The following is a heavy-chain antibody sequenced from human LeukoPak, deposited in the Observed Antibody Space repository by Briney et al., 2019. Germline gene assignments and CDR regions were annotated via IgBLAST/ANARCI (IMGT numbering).Heavy chain of an antibody. D-gene: IGHD1-26*01. V-gene: IGHV3-30*18. CDR3: AKEGGSDSDYFDY. Sequence: PGGSLRLSCVASGFTFSGNSMHWVRQAPGTGLEWVAVISYDGKKKYYADSVKGRFTISRENSQNRQYLQMNSLIPEDTAVYYCAKEGGSDSDYFDYWGQGTLVTVSS. CDR1: GFTFSGNS. J-gene: IGHJ4*02. CDR2: ISYDGKKK.